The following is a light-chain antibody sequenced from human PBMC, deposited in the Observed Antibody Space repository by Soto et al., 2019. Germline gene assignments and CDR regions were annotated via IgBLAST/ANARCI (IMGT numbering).Light chain of an antibody. CDR1: SSDVGGYNY. J-gene: IGLJ1*01. V-gene: IGLV2-14*01. CDR2: EVS. CDR3: TSTTSSSTYV. Sequence: QSVLTQPASVSGSAGQSITISCTGTSSDVGGYNYVSWYQQHPGKAPKLMIYEVSNRPSGVSNRFSGSKSGNTASLTISGLQAEDEADYYCTSTTSSSTYVFGSGTKV.